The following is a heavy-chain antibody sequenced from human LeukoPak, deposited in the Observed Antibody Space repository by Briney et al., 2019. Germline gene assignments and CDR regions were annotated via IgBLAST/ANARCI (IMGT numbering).Heavy chain of an antibody. V-gene: IGHV3-23*01. D-gene: IGHD4-23*01. CDR1: GFTFSSYA. Sequence: GGSLRLSRAASGFTFSSYAMSWLRPGQGRGLERVSAISGSGGSKYYADSVKGRFTISRDNSKNTLYLQMNRLRAEDTAVYYCAKDRGSKEITPVDYWGQGTLVTVSS. CDR3: AKDRGSKEITPVDY. CDR2: ISGSGGSK. J-gene: IGHJ4*02.